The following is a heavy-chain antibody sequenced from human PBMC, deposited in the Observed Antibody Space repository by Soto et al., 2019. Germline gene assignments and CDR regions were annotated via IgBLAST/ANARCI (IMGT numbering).Heavy chain of an antibody. CDR3: ASATLREYALDY. Sequence: EVQLVESGGGLVQPGGSLRLSCAASGFTFSSYWMSWARQAPGKGLEWVANIKQDGSEKYYVDSVKGRFTISRDNAKNSLYLQMNSLRAEDTAVYYCASATLREYALDYWGQGTLVTVSS. V-gene: IGHV3-7*01. D-gene: IGHD2-8*01. J-gene: IGHJ4*02. CDR2: IKQDGSEK. CDR1: GFTFSSYW.